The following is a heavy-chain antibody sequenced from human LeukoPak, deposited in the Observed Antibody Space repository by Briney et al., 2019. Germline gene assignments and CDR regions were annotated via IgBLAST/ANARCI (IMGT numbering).Heavy chain of an antibody. CDR1: GFTFSSYG. V-gene: IGHV3-30*18. CDR3: AKSWESRGYSYGWGYY. J-gene: IGHJ4*02. CDR2: ISYDGSNK. D-gene: IGHD5-18*01. Sequence: GGSLRLSCAASGFTFSSYGMHWVRQAPGKGLEWVAVISYDGSNKYYADSVKGRFTISRDNSKNTLYPQMNSLRAEDTAVYYCAKSWESRGYSYGWGYYWGQGTLVTVSS.